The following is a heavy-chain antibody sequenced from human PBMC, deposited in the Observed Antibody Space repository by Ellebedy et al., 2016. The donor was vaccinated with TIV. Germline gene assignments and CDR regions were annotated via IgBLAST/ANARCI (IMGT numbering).Heavy chain of an antibody. Sequence: GESLKISXKASGYTFTTYAIAWVRQMPGKGLEWMGIIYPADSDTIYSPSFQGQVTISVDKSINTAYLQWNCLKASDTAMYYCASRGYTYGYYLDYWGQGTLVTVSS. J-gene: IGHJ4*02. CDR3: ASRGYTYGYYLDY. CDR1: GYTFTTYA. V-gene: IGHV5-51*01. D-gene: IGHD5-18*01. CDR2: IYPADSDT.